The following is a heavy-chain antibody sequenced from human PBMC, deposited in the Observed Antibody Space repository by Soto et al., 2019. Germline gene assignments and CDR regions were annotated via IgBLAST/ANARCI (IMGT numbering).Heavy chain of an antibody. CDR2: IWYDGSNK. D-gene: IGHD3-16*02. J-gene: IGHJ5*02. CDR3: ARDRPYYDYIWGRYLSVGYNWFDP. CDR1: GFTFSSYA. V-gene: IGHV3-33*08. Sequence: GGSLRLSCAASGFTFSSYAMSWVRQAPGKGLEWVAVIWYDGSNKYYADSVKGRFTISRDNSKNTLYLQMNSLRAEDTAVYYCARDRPYYDYIWGRYLSVGYNWFDPWGQATLVTAPQ.